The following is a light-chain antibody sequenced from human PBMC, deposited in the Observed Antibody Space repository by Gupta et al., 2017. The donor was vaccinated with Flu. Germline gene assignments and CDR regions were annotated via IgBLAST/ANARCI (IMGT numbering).Light chain of an antibody. J-gene: IGLJ2*01. V-gene: IGLV1-51*02. CDR1: RSNLGVNP. CDR2: GDT. CDR3: AAWDSSMSRLV. Sequence: KVSIYCSGGRSNLGVNPVSWYQLLPGTAPKLIICGDTRRPSDIPDRFSDSKSGTSATLGINGLQAGDDAEYYCAAWDSSMSRLVFGGGTKLTVL.